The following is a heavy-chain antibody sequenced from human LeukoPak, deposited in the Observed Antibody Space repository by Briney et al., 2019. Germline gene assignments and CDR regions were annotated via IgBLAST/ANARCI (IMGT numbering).Heavy chain of an antibody. CDR1: GDSVSRNSAA. Sequence: SQTLSLTCAISGDSVSRNSAAWNWIRQSPSRGLEWLGRTYYRSKWYNDYAVSVKSRITINPDTSKSQFSLQLNSATPEDTAVYYCARGIAVADSYAFDIWGQGTMVTVSS. CDR2: TYYRSKWYN. D-gene: IGHD6-19*01. J-gene: IGHJ3*02. V-gene: IGHV6-1*01. CDR3: ARGIAVADSYAFDI.